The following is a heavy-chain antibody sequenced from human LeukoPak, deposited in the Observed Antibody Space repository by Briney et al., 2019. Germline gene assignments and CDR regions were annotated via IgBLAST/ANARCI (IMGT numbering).Heavy chain of an antibody. Sequence: SETLSLTCAVYGGSFSDYNWTWIRQPPGKGLEWSGYIYYSASTNYNPSLKSRVTISVDTSKNQFSLKLSSVTAADTAVYYCARVGSYSSSWPHFDYWGQGTLVTVSS. CDR2: IYYSAST. CDR1: GGSFSDYN. V-gene: IGHV4-59*01. D-gene: IGHD6-13*01. J-gene: IGHJ4*02. CDR3: ARVGSYSSSWPHFDY.